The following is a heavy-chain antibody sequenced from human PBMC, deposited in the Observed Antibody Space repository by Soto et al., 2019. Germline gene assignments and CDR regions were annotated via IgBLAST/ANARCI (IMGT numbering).Heavy chain of an antibody. D-gene: IGHD5-18*01. Sequence: SETLSLTCTVSGGSISSGGYYWSWIRQHPGKGPEWIGYIYYSGSTYYNPSLKSRVTISVDTSKNQFSLKLSSVTAADTAVYYCARVTGGYGPYYFDYWGQGTLVTVSS. J-gene: IGHJ4*02. CDR1: GGSISSGGYY. V-gene: IGHV4-31*03. CDR3: ARVTGGYGPYYFDY. CDR2: IYYSGST.